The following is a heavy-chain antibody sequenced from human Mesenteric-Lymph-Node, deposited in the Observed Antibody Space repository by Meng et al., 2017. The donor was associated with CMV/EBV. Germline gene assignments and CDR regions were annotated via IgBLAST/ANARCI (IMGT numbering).Heavy chain of an antibody. CDR1: GFTFSSYS. V-gene: IGHV3-21*01. Sequence: GESLKISCAASGFTFSSYSMNWVRQAPGKGLEWVSSISSSSSYIYYADSVKGRFTISRDNSKNTLYLQMNSLRAEDTAVYYCAKALTYNWFDPWGQGTLVTVSS. D-gene: IGHD1-20*01. J-gene: IGHJ5*02. CDR3: AKALTYNWFDP. CDR2: ISSSSSYI.